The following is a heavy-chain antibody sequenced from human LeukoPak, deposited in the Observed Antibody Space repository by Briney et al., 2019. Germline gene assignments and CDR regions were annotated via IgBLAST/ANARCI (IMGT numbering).Heavy chain of an antibody. CDR2: IYPAGSDT. Sequence: GESLKISRQVSGYIFTHYWIGWVRQMPGKGLESMGIIYPAGSDTTYSPSFQGQVTISADKSISTVYLQWSSLKASDTAMYYCARQSRDGSKTRGYYFDYWGQGTLVTVSS. CDR1: GYIFTHYW. J-gene: IGHJ4*02. V-gene: IGHV5-51*01. CDR3: ARQSRDGSKTRGYYFDY. D-gene: IGHD3-10*01.